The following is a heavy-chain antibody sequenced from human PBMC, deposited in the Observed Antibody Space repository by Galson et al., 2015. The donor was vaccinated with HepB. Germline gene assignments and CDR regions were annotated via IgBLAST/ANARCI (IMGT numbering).Heavy chain of an antibody. CDR2: IYPGDSDT. Sequence: QSGAEVKKPGESLKISCKGSGSSFTNYWIGWVRQMPGKGLEWMGIIYPGDSDTKYSPSFQGQVTISADKSISTAYLQWSSLKASDTAMYYCARSDCSSASCYFGGFDAWGQGTLVTVSS. V-gene: IGHV5-51*01. D-gene: IGHD2-2*01. CDR1: GSSFTNYW. CDR3: ARSDCSSASCYFGGFDA. J-gene: IGHJ5*02.